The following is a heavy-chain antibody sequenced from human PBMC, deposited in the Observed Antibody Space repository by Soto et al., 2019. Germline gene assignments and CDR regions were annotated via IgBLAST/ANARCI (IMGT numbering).Heavy chain of an antibody. D-gene: IGHD2-8*01. J-gene: IGHJ4*02. Sequence: QVQLQESGPGLVKPSGTLSLTCAVSGVSISSYNWWTWVRQAPGKGLEWIAEIHHDGRSNYNPSLKSRVTISVDISNNQFSIRLTSVTAADTAVYYCARGSAKKWDSWGQGILVTVSS. CDR3: ARGSAKKWDS. V-gene: IGHV4-4*02. CDR1: GVSISSYNW. CDR2: IHHDGRS.